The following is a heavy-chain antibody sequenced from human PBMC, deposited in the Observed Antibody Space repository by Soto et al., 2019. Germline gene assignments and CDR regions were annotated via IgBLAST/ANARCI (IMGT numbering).Heavy chain of an antibody. CDR1: GYTFTSYG. CDR2: ISAYNGNT. D-gene: IGHD3-22*01. J-gene: IGHJ6*02. V-gene: IGHV1-18*01. CDR3: ARWDDSSGQYGMDV. Sequence: ASVKVSCKASGYTFTSYGISWVRQAPGQGLEWMGWISAYNGNTNYAQKLQGRVTMTTDTSTSTAYMELRSLRSDDTAVYYCARWDDSSGQYGMDVWGQGTTVSVYS.